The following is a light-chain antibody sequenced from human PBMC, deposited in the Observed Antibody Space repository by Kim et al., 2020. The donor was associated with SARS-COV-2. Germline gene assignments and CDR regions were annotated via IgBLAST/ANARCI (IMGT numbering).Light chain of an antibody. CDR2: DAS. V-gene: IGKV3-11*01. Sequence: LAPGERATRSCRACQGVRSYLAWYQQKPGQSPRLLIYDASNRATGIPARFSGSGSGTDFTLTISSLEPEDFAVYYCQQRSNWPITFGQGTRLEIK. J-gene: IGKJ5*01. CDR1: QGVRSY. CDR3: QQRSNWPIT.